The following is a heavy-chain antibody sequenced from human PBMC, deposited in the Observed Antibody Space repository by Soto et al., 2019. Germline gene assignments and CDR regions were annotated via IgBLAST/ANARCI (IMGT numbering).Heavy chain of an antibody. V-gene: IGHV4-61*01. CDR3: ARDGYSYGFGGDY. CDR2: IYYSGST. CDR1: GGSVSSGSYY. J-gene: IGHJ4*02. Sequence: QVQLQESGPGLVKPSETLSLTCTVSGGSVSSGSYYWSWIRQPPGKGLEWIGYIYYSGSTNYNPSLNSRVTISVDTSKNQFSLKLSSVTAADTAVYYCARDGYSYGFGGDYWGQGTLVTVSS. D-gene: IGHD5-18*01.